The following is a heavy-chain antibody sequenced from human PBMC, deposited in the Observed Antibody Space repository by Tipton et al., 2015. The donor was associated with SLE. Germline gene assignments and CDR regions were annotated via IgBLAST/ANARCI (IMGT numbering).Heavy chain of an antibody. CDR1: GGSIISGSNY. V-gene: IGHV4-61*09. J-gene: IGHJ4*02. CDR2: IYFIGST. CDR3: ARDILDFGVGSRYFDY. Sequence: SLTCTVSGGSIISGSNYWNWIRQSAGKGLEWIGHIYFIGSTNYNPFLKSRATISLDTSKNQFSLQLSSVTAADTAVYYCARDILDFGVGSRYFDYWGQGTLVTVSS. D-gene: IGHD3-3*01.